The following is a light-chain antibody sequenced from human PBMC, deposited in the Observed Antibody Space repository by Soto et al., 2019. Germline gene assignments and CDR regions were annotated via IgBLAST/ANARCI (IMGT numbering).Light chain of an antibody. V-gene: IGKV3-20*01. CDR1: QSVSSN. J-gene: IGKJ1*01. CDR3: HQYGSSPAT. CDR2: GAT. Sequence: IVMTQSPATLSVSPGERATLSCRSSQSVSSNLAWYQQKPGQAPRLLIYGATSRATGIPDRFSGSGSGTDFTLTISRLEPEDCAVYYCHQYGSSPATFGQGTKVDI.